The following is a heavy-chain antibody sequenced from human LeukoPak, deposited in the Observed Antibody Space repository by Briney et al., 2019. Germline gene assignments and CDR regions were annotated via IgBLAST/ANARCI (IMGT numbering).Heavy chain of an antibody. V-gene: IGHV4-30-2*01. CDR1: GGSISSGGYS. J-gene: IGHJ4*02. CDR2: IYHSGST. CDR3: AIHIVVVTAIPTDY. D-gene: IGHD2-21*02. Sequence: SQTLSLTCAVSGGSISSGGYSWSWIRQPPGKGLEWIGYIYHSGSTYYNPSLKSRVTISVDRSKNQFSLKLSSVTAADTAVYYCAIHIVVVTAIPTDYWGQGTLVTVSS.